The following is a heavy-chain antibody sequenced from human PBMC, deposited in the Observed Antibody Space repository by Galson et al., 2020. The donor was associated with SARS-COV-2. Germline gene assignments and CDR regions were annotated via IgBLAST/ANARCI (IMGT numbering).Heavy chain of an antibody. CDR1: GFTFSSYA. D-gene: IGHD3-3*01. J-gene: IGHJ6*02. CDR3: AKAGITIFGVAYHNYYGLDV. Sequence: TGGSLRLSCGASGFTFSSYALSWVRQAPGKGLEWVSVISDSGGSTYSADSVKGRFTISRDNSKNTLYLQMNSLGAEDTAVYYCAKAGITIFGVAYHNYYGLDVWGQGTTVTVSS. V-gene: IGHV3-23*01. CDR2: ISDSGGST.